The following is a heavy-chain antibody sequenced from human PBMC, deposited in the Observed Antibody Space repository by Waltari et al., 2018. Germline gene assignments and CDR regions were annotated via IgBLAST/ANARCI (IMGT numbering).Heavy chain of an antibody. CDR3: ARSSEYSKSEVWFDP. CDR1: GFSLSTSGMR. Sequence: QVTLKESGPALVKPTQTLTLTCTFSGFSLSTSGMRLSWIRQPPGKALEWLAHIDWDDYKFYRPSLRTRLTISKDTSKNQVVLTMTNMDPVDTATYYCARSSEYSKSEVWFDPWGQGILVTVSS. CDR2: IDWDDYK. D-gene: IGHD6-13*01. J-gene: IGHJ5*02. V-gene: IGHV2-70*04.